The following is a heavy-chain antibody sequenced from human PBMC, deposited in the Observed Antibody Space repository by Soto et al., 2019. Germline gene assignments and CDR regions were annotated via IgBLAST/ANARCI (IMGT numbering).Heavy chain of an antibody. CDR3: AGWQQLIAFDI. Sequence: LRLSCAASGFTFNRYAMTWVRQAPGKGLEWVSGISGSGGSTYYADSVKGRFTISRDNAKNSLYLQMNSLRAEDTAVYYCAGWQQLIAFDIWGQGTMVTVSS. CDR1: GFTFNRYA. J-gene: IGHJ3*02. CDR2: ISGSGGST. V-gene: IGHV3-23*01. D-gene: IGHD6-13*01.